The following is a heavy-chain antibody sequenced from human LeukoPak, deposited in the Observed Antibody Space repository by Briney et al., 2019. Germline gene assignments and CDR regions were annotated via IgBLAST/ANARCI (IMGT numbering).Heavy chain of an antibody. J-gene: IGHJ6*03. CDR1: GDSISYFY. CDR2: INHSGST. Sequence: SETLSLTCSVSGDSISYFYWSWIRQPPGKGLEWIGEINHSGSTNYTPSLKTRVTISVDTSKNQFSLKVSSVTAADTAVYYCARLYEYSRNYYYYYYMDVWGKGTTVTVSS. CDR3: ARLYEYSRNYYYYYYMDV. V-gene: IGHV4-34*01. D-gene: IGHD6-6*01.